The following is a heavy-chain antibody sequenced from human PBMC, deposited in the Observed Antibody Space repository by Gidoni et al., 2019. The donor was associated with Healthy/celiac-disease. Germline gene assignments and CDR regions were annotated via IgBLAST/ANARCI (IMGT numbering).Heavy chain of an antibody. CDR2: IKQDGSEK. V-gene: IGHV3-7*04. D-gene: IGHD4-17*01. CDR1: GFTFSSYW. Sequence: EVQLVESGGGLVQPGGSVRLPCAASGFTFSSYWMSWVRQVPGKGLEWVANIKQDGSEKYYVDSVKGRFTISRDNAKNSLYLQMNSLRAEDTAVYYCARGTVTTSQVGYWGQGTLVTVSS. CDR3: ARGTVTTSQVGY. J-gene: IGHJ4*02.